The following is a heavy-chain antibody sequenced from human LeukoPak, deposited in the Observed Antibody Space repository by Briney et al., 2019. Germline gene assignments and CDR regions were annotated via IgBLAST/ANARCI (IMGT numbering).Heavy chain of an antibody. CDR3: ARGGPIYCSGDSCYPGDY. J-gene: IGHJ4*02. D-gene: IGHD2-15*01. V-gene: IGHV3-23*01. CDR1: GLTFYIHS. Sequence: GGSLRLSCVASGLTFYIHSMSWVRQAPGMGLEWVSVVSTSGEITYYADSVKGRFTISRDNARNTLYLQMNSLRAEDTAVYYCARGGPIYCSGDSCYPGDYWGQGTLVTVSS. CDR2: VSTSGEIT.